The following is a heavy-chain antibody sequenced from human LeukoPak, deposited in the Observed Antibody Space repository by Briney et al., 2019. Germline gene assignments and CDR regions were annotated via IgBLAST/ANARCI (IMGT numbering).Heavy chain of an antibody. CDR1: GFTFSSYA. V-gene: IGHV3-23*01. CDR2: ISGSGGST. Sequence: GGSLRLSCAASGFTFSSYAMSWVRQAPGKGLVWVSVISGSGGSTFYADSVKGRFTISRDNSKNTLYLQMNSLRAEDTAVYYCAKDAYYGSGKRIDYWGQGTLVTVSS. CDR3: AKDAYYGSGKRIDY. D-gene: IGHD3-10*01. J-gene: IGHJ4*02.